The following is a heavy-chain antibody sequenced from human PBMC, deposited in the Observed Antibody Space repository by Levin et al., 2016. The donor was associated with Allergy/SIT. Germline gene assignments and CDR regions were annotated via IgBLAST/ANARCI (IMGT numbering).Heavy chain of an antibody. CDR1: GYTFINYG. Sequence: ASVKVSCKASGYTFINYGINWVRQAPGQGLEWVGWISVYSGDSNFTKKYQDRVTMTKDTSASTAYMELRDLRSDDTAVYYCSRIPDYDSSGDADYWGQGTLVTVSS. V-gene: IGHV1-18*01. CDR2: ISVYSGDS. CDR3: SRIPDYDSSGDADY. D-gene: IGHD3-22*01. J-gene: IGHJ4*02.